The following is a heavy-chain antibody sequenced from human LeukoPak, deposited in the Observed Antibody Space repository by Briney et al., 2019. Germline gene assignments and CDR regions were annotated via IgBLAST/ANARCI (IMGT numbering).Heavy chain of an antibody. CDR1: GYTLTELS. J-gene: IGHJ4*02. CDR2: FDSEDGET. V-gene: IGHV1-24*01. Sequence: ASVKVSCKVSGYTLTELSMHWVRQAPGKGLEWMGGFDSEDGETIYAQKFQGRVTMTEDTSTDTAYMELSSLRSEDTAVYYCATATGYSSSWQDYWGQGTLVTVSS. CDR3: ATATGYSSSWQDY. D-gene: IGHD6-13*01.